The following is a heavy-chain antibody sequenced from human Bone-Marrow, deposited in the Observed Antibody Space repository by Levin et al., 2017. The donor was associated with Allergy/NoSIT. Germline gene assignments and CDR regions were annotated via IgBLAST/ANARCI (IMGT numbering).Heavy chain of an antibody. Sequence: GESLKISYAASGFTFSIYSMNWVRQAPGKGLNWVSSITSSSSYIYYADSVKGRFTITRDNAKNSLYLQMSSLRVEDTAVYYCARGLEYSGLPWGQGTLVTVSS. V-gene: IGHV3-21*01. CDR2: ITSSSSYI. CDR3: ARGLEYSGLP. J-gene: IGHJ5*02. D-gene: IGHD5-12*01. CDR1: GFTFSIYS.